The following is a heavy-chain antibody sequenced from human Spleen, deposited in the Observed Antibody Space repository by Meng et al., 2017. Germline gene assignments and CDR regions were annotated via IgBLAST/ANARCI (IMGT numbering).Heavy chain of an antibody. CDR1: GGSISTSGYY. D-gene: IGHD2-15*01. CDR2: IGHSGFT. V-gene: IGHV4-39*01. CDR3: AAAGCSGGSCYSRPLDY. J-gene: IGHJ4*02. Sequence: QPQLQESGPGLVKPSEALSLTCSVSGGSISTSGYYWGWIRQPPGKGLEWIGSIGHSGFTYYTPSLKSRVTVSIDTSKSQFSLKLTSVTAADTAVYYCAAAGCSGGSCYSRPLDYWGQGTLVTVSS.